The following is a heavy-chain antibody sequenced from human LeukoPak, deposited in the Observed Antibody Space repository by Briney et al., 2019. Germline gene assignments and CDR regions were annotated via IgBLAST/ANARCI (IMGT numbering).Heavy chain of an antibody. CDR3: ARDQAGYSSSWYRSIPKLTDYGMDV. Sequence: PGGSLRLSCAASGFTFSDYYMTWIRQAPGKGLEWISYISSGDGPTYYADSVKGRFTISRDNAKNSLYLQMNSLRAEDTAVYYCARDQAGYSSSWYRSIPKLTDYGMDVWGQGTTVTVSS. D-gene: IGHD6-13*01. V-gene: IGHV3-11*01. CDR2: ISSGDGPT. CDR1: GFTFSDYY. J-gene: IGHJ6*02.